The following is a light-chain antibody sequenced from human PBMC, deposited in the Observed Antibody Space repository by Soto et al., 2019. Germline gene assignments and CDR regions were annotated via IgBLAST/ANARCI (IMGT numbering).Light chain of an antibody. CDR3: ATWDDSLSHWV. CDR2: RNN. J-gene: IGLJ3*02. Sequence: QTVVTQSPSASGTPGQRVSISCSGSSSNIGTNYVYWYQQFPSTAPKLLIYRNNQRPSGVPDRFSGSKSGASASLAISGLRSEDEADYFCATWDDSLSHWVFGGGTKLTVL. CDR1: SSNIGTNY. V-gene: IGLV1-47*01.